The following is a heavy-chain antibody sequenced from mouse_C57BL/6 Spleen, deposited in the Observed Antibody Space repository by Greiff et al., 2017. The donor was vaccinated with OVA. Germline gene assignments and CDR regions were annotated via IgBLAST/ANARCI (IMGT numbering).Heavy chain of an antibody. D-gene: IGHD2-5*01. CDR3: ARISNQAWFAY. V-gene: IGHV1-69*01. Sequence: QVQLQQPGAELVMPGASVKLSCKASGYTFTSYWMHWVKQRPGQGLEWIGEIDPSDSYTNYNQKFKGKSTLTVDKSSSTAYMQLRSLTSEDSAVYYCARISNQAWFAYWGQGTLVTVSA. CDR2: IDPSDSYT. CDR1: GYTFTSYW. J-gene: IGHJ3*01.